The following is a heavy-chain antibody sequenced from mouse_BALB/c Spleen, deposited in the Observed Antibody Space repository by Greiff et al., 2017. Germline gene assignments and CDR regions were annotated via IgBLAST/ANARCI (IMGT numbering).Heavy chain of an antibody. Sequence: EVMLVESGGGLVKPGGSLKLSCAASGFTFSDYYMYWVRQTPEKRLEWVATISDGGSYTYYPDSVKGRFTISRDNAKNNLYLQMSSLKSEDTAMYYCARGEIYDGYYQYYYAMDYWGQGTSVTVSS. J-gene: IGHJ4*01. CDR2: ISDGGSYT. CDR1: GFTFSDYY. D-gene: IGHD2-3*01. CDR3: ARGEIYDGYYQYYYAMDY. V-gene: IGHV5-4*02.